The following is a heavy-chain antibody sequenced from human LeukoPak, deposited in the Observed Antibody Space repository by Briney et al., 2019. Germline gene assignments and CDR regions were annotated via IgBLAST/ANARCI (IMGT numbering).Heavy chain of an antibody. CDR2: INHSGST. V-gene: IGHV4-34*01. J-gene: IGHJ5*02. Sequence: SETLSLTCAVYGGSFSSYYWSWIRQPPGKGLEWIGEINHSGSTNYNPSLKSRVTISVDTSKNQFSLKLSSVTAADTAVYYCARRVTGYSSGWSNWFDPWGQGTLVTVSS. CDR1: GGSFSSYY. D-gene: IGHD6-19*01. CDR3: ARRVTGYSSGWSNWFDP.